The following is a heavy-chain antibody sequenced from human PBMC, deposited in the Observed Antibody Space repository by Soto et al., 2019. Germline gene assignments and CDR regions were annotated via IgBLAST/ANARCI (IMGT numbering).Heavy chain of an antibody. V-gene: IGHV6-1*01. Sequence: SQTLSLTCAISGGSVSSNSAACNWIRQSPSRGLEWLGRTYYRSKWYNDYAVSVKSRITINPDTSKNQFSLQLNSVTPEDTAVYYCAREYSSSGVYYYYCMDVWCPGITVTVSS. J-gene: IGHJ6*02. CDR3: AREYSSSGVYYYYCMDV. CDR2: TYYRSKWYN. D-gene: IGHD6-13*01. CDR1: GGSVSSNSAA.